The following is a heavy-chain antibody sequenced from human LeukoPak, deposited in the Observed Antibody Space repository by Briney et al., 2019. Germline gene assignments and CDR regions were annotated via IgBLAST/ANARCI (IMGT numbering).Heavy chain of an antibody. CDR1: GGSISSSSYY. J-gene: IGHJ4*02. Sequence: PSETLSLTCTVSGGSISSSSYYWGWIRQPPGKGLEWIGSIYYSGSTYYNPSLKSRVTISVDTSKNQFSLKLSSVTAADTAVYYCAGGVMTTVILETYYFDYWGQGTLVTVSS. V-gene: IGHV4-39*01. CDR2: IYYSGST. CDR3: AGGVMTTVILETYYFDY. D-gene: IGHD4-17*01.